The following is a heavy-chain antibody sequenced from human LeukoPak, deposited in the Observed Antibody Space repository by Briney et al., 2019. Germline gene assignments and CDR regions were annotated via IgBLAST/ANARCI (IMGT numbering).Heavy chain of an antibody. V-gene: IGHV3-33*01. D-gene: IGHD6-13*01. CDR3: ARDSSAAGYYFDY. CDR2: IWYDGSNK. CDR1: GFTFSSYG. Sequence: GRSLRLSCAASGFTFSSYGMHWVRQAPGKGLEWVAVIWYDGSNKYCADSVKGRFTISRDNSKNTLYLQMNSLRAEDTAVYYCARDSSAAGYYFDYWGQGTLVTVSS. J-gene: IGHJ4*02.